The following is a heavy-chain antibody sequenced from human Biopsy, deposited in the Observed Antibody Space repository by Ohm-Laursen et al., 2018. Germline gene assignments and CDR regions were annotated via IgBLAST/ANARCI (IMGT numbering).Heavy chain of an antibody. Sequence: GTLSLTCTVSGGSISDYFWSWIRQPADKGLEYIGRIYSSGRTFYNPSLKSRVTMSVATSDNQFSLKLSSVTAADTAVYFCARDTYGDYDTYY. CDR1: GGSISDYF. D-gene: IGHD4-17*01. J-gene: IGHJ6*03. V-gene: IGHV4-4*07. CDR2: IYSSGRT. CDR3: ARDTYGDYDTYY.